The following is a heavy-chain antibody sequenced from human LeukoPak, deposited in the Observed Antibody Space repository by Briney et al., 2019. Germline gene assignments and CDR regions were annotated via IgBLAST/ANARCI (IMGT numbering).Heavy chain of an antibody. CDR3: ARGPDIVLMVYATSNTFDY. CDR2: INPNSGGT. Sequence: ASVTVSFTASGYTFTVYYMHWVRQAPGQGGEWVGWINPNSGGTNYAQKFQGRVTMTRDTSITTAYMELSRLRSDDTAVYYCARGPDIVLMVYATSNTFDYWGQGTLVTVSS. CDR1: GYTFTVYY. J-gene: IGHJ4*02. V-gene: IGHV1-2*02. D-gene: IGHD2-8*01.